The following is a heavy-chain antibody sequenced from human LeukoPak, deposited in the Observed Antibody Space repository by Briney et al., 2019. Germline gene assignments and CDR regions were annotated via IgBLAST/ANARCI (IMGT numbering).Heavy chain of an antibody. D-gene: IGHD3-16*01. CDR2: IYSGGNT. J-gene: IGHJ4*02. V-gene: IGHV3-53*05. CDR3: ASGPTYDYVRVILY. CDR1: GFTVSGNY. Sequence: GGSLRLSCAVSGFTVSGNYMTWVRQAPGKGLEWVSVIYSGGNTYYRDSVKGRFTISRDTSKNTVYLQMDSLRPEDTAVYYCASGPTYDYVRVILYWGQGTLVTVSS.